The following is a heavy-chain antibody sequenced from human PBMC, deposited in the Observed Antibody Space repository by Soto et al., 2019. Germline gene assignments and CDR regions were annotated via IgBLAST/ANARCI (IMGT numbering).Heavy chain of an antibody. J-gene: IGHJ4*02. V-gene: IGHV4-34*01. CDR3: ARGNGIASRPADY. CDR1: GGSFSNYY. CDR2: INQSGIT. Sequence: PSETLSLTCAVYGGSFSNYYWSWIRQPPGKGLEWIGEINQSGITKYNPSLKSRVTISEDASKNQFSLKLSSVTAADTAVYYCARGNGIASRPADYWGQGTLVTVSS. D-gene: IGHD6-13*01.